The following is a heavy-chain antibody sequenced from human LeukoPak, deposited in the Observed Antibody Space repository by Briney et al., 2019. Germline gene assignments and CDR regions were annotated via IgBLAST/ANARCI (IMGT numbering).Heavy chain of an antibody. Sequence: SETLSLTCTVSGGSISSYYWSWIRQPPGKGLEWIGYIYYSGSTNYNPSLKSRVTISVDTSKNQFSLKLSSVTAADTAVYYCARAYRGYGSFDLWGRGTLVTVSS. CDR2: IYYSGST. CDR1: GGSISSYY. J-gene: IGHJ2*01. CDR3: ARAYRGYGSFDL. V-gene: IGHV4-59*01. D-gene: IGHD2-2*03.